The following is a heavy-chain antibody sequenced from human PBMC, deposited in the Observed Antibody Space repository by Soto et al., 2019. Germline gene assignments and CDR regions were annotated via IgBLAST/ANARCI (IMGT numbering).Heavy chain of an antibody. D-gene: IGHD2-15*01. CDR2: ISYSGST. V-gene: IGHV4-59*01. J-gene: IGHJ6*02. CDR3: ARDWLGCSGESCYPRSPGYYYYGMDV. CDR1: GGSISFYY. Sequence: TSETLSLTCTVSGGSISFYYWSWIRQPPGKGLEWIGYISYSGSTNYNPSLTSRVTISVDTSKNHFSLKLSSVTAADTAAYYCARDWLGCSGESCYPRSPGYYYYGMDVWGQGTTVTVSS.